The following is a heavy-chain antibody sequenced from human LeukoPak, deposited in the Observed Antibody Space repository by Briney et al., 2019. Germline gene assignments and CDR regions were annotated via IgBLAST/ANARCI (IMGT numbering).Heavy chain of an antibody. CDR2: IYPGDSDT. V-gene: IGHV5-51*01. Sequence: GESLKISCKGSGYSFTNHYIGWVRLMPGKGMEWMGIIYPGDSDTRYSPSIQGQVTISADKSISTAYLQWSSLKASDTAMYYCARRGYGSGNYYYPNWGQGTLVTVSS. D-gene: IGHD3-10*01. CDR1: GYSFTNHY. J-gene: IGHJ4*02. CDR3: ARRGYGSGNYYYPN.